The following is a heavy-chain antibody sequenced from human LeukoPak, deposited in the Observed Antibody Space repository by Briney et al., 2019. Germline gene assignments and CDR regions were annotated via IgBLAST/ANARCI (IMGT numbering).Heavy chain of an antibody. Sequence: PGGSLRLSCAASGFTFSSYSVNWVRQAPGKGLEWVSSISSSSSYIYYADSVKGRFTISRDNAKNSLYLQMNSLRAEDTAVYYCARDHYDFWSGYYFDYWGQGTLVTVSS. D-gene: IGHD3-3*01. CDR1: GFTFSSYS. V-gene: IGHV3-21*01. CDR2: ISSSSSYI. CDR3: ARDHYDFWSGYYFDY. J-gene: IGHJ4*02.